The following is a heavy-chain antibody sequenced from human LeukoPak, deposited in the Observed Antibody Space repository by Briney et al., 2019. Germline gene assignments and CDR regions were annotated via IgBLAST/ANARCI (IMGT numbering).Heavy chain of an antibody. Sequence: SETLSLTCTVYGGSFSRHDVRWIRQPPGKGLEWMGEINHSGSTNYNPSPKSRVTISVDTSKNHFSLKLTSLAAADTAVYFCARAELGDVLEDYWGQGTLVTVSS. CDR1: GGSFSRHD. V-gene: IGHV4-34*01. CDR2: INHSGST. D-gene: IGHD7-27*01. CDR3: ARAELGDVLEDY. J-gene: IGHJ4*02.